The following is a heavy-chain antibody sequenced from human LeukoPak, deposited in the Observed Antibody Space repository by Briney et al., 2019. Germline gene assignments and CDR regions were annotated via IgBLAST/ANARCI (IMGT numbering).Heavy chain of an antibody. CDR3: AKGASIVVAKGYYYYGMDV. CDR1: GYTFTSYD. Sequence: ASVKVSCKASGYTFTSYDINWVRQATGQELEWMGWMNPNSGNTGYAQKFQGRVTMTRNTSISTAYMELSSLRAEDTAVYYCAKGASIVVAKGYYYYGMDVWGQGTTVTVSS. J-gene: IGHJ6*02. CDR2: MNPNSGNT. V-gene: IGHV1-8*01. D-gene: IGHD3-22*01.